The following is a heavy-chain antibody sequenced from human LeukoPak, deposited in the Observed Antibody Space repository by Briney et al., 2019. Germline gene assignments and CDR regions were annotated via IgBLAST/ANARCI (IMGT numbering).Heavy chain of an antibody. CDR3: ANTPWGLRCAFDI. Sequence: GGSLRLSCAASGFTFSSYAMSWVRQAPGKGLEWVSAISGSGGSTYYADSVKGRFTISRDNSKNTLYLQMNSLRAEDTAVYYCANTPWGLRCAFDIWGQGTMVTVSS. CDR1: GFTFSSYA. V-gene: IGHV3-23*01. J-gene: IGHJ3*02. CDR2: ISGSGGST. D-gene: IGHD4-17*01.